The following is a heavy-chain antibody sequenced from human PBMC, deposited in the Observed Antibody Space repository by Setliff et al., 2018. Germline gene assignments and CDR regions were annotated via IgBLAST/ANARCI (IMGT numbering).Heavy chain of an antibody. D-gene: IGHD2-15*01. CDR2: IWHDGGNK. V-gene: IGHV3-33*08. CDR1: GFTFSNYR. Sequence: GGSLRLSCAASGFTFSNYRVHWVRQAPGKGLEWVAVIWHDGGNKYHADSVKGRFTISRDNSKNTLYLQMNSLRPEDTAVYYCARTCSGSGCYAGLESWGQGTPVTVSS. J-gene: IGHJ4*02. CDR3: ARTCSGSGCYAGLES.